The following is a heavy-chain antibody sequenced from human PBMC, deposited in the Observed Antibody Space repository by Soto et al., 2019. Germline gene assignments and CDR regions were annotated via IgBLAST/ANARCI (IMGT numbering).Heavy chain of an antibody. CDR2: IYYSGST. Sequence: SETLSLTCTVSGGSISSYYWSWIRQNTGKGLEWIGYIYYSGSTNYNPSLKSRVTISVDTSKNQFSLKLSSVTAADTAVYYCARSSRGNYDFWSGSTRGGRTYYYYMDVWGKGTTVTVSS. V-gene: IGHV4-59*01. D-gene: IGHD3-3*01. CDR1: GGSISSYY. CDR3: ARSSRGNYDFWSGSTRGGRTYYYYMDV. J-gene: IGHJ6*03.